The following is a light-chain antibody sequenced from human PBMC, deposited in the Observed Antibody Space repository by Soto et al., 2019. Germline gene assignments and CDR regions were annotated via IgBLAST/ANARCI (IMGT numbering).Light chain of an antibody. Sequence: SALTQPASVSGSPGQSITISCTGTSSDVSTYNYVSWYQHHPGKAPKLIIYEVSNRPSGVSNRFSGSKSGSTASLTISGLQAEDEADYHCTSYTRDTALVFGTGTKVTVL. CDR3: TSYTRDTALV. J-gene: IGLJ1*01. CDR1: SSDVSTYNY. V-gene: IGLV2-14*01. CDR2: EVS.